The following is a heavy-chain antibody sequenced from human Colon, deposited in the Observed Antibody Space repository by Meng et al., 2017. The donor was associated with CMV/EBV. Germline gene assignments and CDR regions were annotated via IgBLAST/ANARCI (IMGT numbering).Heavy chain of an antibody. CDR3: ARDNFAFDI. V-gene: IGHV1-46*01. CDR1: GYTTTRNY. Sequence: QVTLVQSGAEVKKPGASVKISCMASGYTTTRNYMQWVRQAPGQGLEWMGMIDPTDGSRSYAQKFQGRVTMTRDTSMNAVYMELSSLRSDDTAVYYCARDNFAFDIWGQGTMVTVSS. J-gene: IGHJ3*02. D-gene: IGHD1-1*01. CDR2: IDPTDGSR.